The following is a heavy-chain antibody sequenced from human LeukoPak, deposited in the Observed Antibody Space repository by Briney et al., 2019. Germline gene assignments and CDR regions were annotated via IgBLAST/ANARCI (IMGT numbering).Heavy chain of an antibody. Sequence: ASVKVSCTASGYTFTGYYMHWVRQAPGQGLEWMGWINPNSGGTNYAQKFQGRVTMTRDTSISTAYMELSRLRSDDTAVYYCARDLQSSSGYYYVVGYWGQGTLVTVSS. J-gene: IGHJ4*02. V-gene: IGHV1-2*02. D-gene: IGHD3-22*01. CDR2: INPNSGGT. CDR1: GYTFTGYY. CDR3: ARDLQSSSGYYYVVGY.